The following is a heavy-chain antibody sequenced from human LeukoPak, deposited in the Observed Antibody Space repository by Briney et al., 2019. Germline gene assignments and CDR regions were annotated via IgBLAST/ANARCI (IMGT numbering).Heavy chain of an antibody. J-gene: IGHJ4*02. Sequence: SETLSLTCAVYGGSFSGYYWNWIRQPPGKGLEWIGEINHSGSTNYNPSLKSRVTISVDTSKNQFSLKLSSVTAADTAVYYCARHPLGGQPEYYFDYWGQGTLVTVSS. V-gene: IGHV4-34*01. CDR1: GGSFSGYY. CDR3: ARHPLGGQPEYYFDY. CDR2: INHSGST. D-gene: IGHD3-16*01.